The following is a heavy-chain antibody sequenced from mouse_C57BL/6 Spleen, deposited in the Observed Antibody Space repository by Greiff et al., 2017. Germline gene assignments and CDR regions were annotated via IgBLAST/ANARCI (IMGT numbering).Heavy chain of an antibody. CDR1: GYTFTDYN. D-gene: IGHD1-1*01. CDR3: ARGGSSSGWFAY. Sequence: EVQLQQSGPELVKPGASVKIPCKASGYTFTDYNMDWVKQSHGKSLEWIGDINPNNGGTIYNQKFKGKATLTVDKSSSTAYMELRSLTSEDTAVYYCARGGSSSGWFAYWGQGTLVTVSA. J-gene: IGHJ3*01. CDR2: INPNNGGT. V-gene: IGHV1-18*01.